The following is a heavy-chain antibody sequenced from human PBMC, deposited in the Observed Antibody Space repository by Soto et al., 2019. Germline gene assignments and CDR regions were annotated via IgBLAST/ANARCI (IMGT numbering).Heavy chain of an antibody. CDR3: AREYYGGNSLRSFDL. CDR2: IYYSGST. D-gene: IGHD4-17*01. J-gene: IGHJ2*01. CDR1: GGSISSSSYY. V-gene: IGHV4-39*02. Sequence: QLQLQESGPGLVKPSETLSLTCTVSGGSISSSSYYWGWIRQPPGKGLEWIGSIYYSGSTYYNPSLNSRVTISVDTSKTQFSLKLSSVTAADTAVYYCAREYYGGNSLRSFDLWGRGTLVTVSS.